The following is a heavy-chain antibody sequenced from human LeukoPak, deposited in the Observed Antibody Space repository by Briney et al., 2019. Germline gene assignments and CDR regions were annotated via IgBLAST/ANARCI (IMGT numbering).Heavy chain of an antibody. CDR3: ARGAVPAAVSAHGFDP. D-gene: IGHD2-2*01. CDR2: INPSGGST. Sequence: ASVKVSCKASGYTFTSYYMHWVRQAPGQGLEWMGIINPSGGSTSYAQKFQGRVTMTRDTSTSTVYMELSSLRSEDTAVYYCARGAVPAAVSAHGFDPWGQGTLVTVSS. V-gene: IGHV1-46*01. CDR1: GYTFTSYY. J-gene: IGHJ5*02.